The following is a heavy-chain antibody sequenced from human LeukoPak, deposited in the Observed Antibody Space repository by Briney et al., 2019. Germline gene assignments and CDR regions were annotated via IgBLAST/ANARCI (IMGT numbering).Heavy chain of an antibody. J-gene: IGHJ6*03. Sequence: SETLSLTCTVSGGSISSSSYYWGWIRQPPGKGLEWIGSIYYSGSTYYNPSLKSRVTISVDTSKNQFSLKLSSVTAADTAVYYCAGRSYSSLSEVYYYHMDVWGKGTTVTVSS. CDR3: AGRSYSSLSEVYYYHMDV. V-gene: IGHV4-39*01. D-gene: IGHD6-6*01. CDR2: IYYSGST. CDR1: GGSISSSSYY.